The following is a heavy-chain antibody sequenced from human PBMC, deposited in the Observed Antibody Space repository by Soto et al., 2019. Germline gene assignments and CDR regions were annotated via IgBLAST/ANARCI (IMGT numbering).Heavy chain of an antibody. CDR3: ARGIAVAGIMGVDY. CDR2: MNPNSGNT. CDR1: GYTFTSCG. J-gene: IGHJ4*02. V-gene: IGHV1-8*01. Sequence: SVKAYDNGAGYTFTSCGMNCLQQATGQGLEWMGWMNPNSGNTGYAQKFQGRVTMTRNTSISTAYMELSSLRSEDTAVYYCARGIAVAGIMGVDYWFQGTLVTVFS. D-gene: IGHD6-19*01.